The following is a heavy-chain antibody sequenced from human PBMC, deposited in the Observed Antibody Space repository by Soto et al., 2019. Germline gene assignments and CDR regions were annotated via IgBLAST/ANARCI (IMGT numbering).Heavy chain of an antibody. D-gene: IGHD6-19*01. Sequence: QVQLVQSGAEVKKPGSSVKVSCKASGGTFSSYAISWVRQAPGQGLEWMGGIIPIFGTANYAQKFQGRVTITADESTSTAYMELSSLRSEETAVYYCARDFRPGSGSVGFDPWGQGTLVTVSS. V-gene: IGHV1-69*01. CDR3: ARDFRPGSGSVGFDP. CDR1: GGTFSSYA. CDR2: IIPIFGTA. J-gene: IGHJ5*02.